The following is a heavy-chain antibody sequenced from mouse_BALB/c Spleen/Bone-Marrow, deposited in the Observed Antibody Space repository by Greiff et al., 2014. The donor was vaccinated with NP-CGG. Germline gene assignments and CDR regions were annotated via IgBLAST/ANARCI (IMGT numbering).Heavy chain of an antibody. CDR3: ARRKFGNHGFAY. CDR2: INPSTDYT. Sequence: VQLVESGAELAKPGASVKMSCKASGYTFTSYWMHWVKQRPGQGLEWIGYINPSTDYTEYNQKSKDKATLTADKSSSTAYMQLSSLTSEDSAVYYCARRKFGNHGFAYWGQGTLVTVSA. V-gene: IGHV1-7*01. CDR1: GYTFTSYW. D-gene: IGHD2-10*02. J-gene: IGHJ3*01.